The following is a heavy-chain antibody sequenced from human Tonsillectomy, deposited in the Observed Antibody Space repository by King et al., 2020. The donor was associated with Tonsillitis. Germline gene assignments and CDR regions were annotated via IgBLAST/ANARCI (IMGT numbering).Heavy chain of an antibody. CDR2: IHPTDSDT. CDR3: ARLDRDKYDSSGYKTSYFYGMDV. D-gene: IGHD3-22*01. CDR1: GYSFTSYW. J-gene: IGHJ6*02. V-gene: IGHV5-51*01. Sequence: QLVQSGAEVKKPGESLKISCKGSGYSFTSYWIGWVRQLPGKGLEWVGVIHPTDSDTRYSPSFQGQVTISADKSISTAYLQWSSLKASDTAMYYCARLDRDKYDSSGYKTSYFYGMDVWGQGTTVTVSS.